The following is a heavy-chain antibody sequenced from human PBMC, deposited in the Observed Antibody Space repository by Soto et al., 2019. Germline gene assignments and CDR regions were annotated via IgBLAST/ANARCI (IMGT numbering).Heavy chain of an antibody. J-gene: IGHJ4*02. V-gene: IGHV3-48*03. Sequence: LRLSCVASGFTFSSYEMNWVRLAPGKGLEWVSYISSSGSTIYYADSVKGRFTISRDNAKNSLYLQMNSLRAEDTAVYYCSSSWYVGAFDYWGQGTLVTVYS. CDR2: ISSSGSTI. D-gene: IGHD6-13*01. CDR3: SSSWYVGAFDY. CDR1: GFTFSSYE.